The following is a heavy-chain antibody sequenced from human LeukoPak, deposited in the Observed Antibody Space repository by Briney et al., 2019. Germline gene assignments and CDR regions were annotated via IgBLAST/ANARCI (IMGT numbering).Heavy chain of an antibody. V-gene: IGHV3-15*01. J-gene: IGHJ4*02. CDR2: IKSKTDGGTT. CDR1: GFTFSNAW. Sequence: PGGSLRLSCAASGFTFSNAWMSWVRQAPGKGLEWVGRIKSKTDGGTTDYAAPVKGRFTISRDDSKNTLYLQMNSLKTEDTAVYYCTTDRRVVAQGIDYWGQGTLVTVSS. CDR3: TTDRRVVAQGIDY. D-gene: IGHD2-21*01.